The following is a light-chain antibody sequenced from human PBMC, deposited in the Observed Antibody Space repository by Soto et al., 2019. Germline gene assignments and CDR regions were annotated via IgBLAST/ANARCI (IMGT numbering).Light chain of an antibody. CDR3: CSYAGSYSYV. V-gene: IGLV2-11*01. J-gene: IGLJ1*01. Sequence: QSALTQPRSVSESPGQSVTISCTGTSSDVGGYNFVSWYQQHPDKAPKLMIYDVSKRPSGVPDRFSGSKSGYTASLTISGLQDEDEADYYCCSYAGSYSYVFGTGTKVTVL. CDR1: SSDVGGYNF. CDR2: DVS.